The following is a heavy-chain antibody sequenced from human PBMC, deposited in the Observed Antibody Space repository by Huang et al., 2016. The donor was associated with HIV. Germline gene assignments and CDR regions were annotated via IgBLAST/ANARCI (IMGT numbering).Heavy chain of an antibody. V-gene: IGHV1-69*13. D-gene: IGHD5-18*01. Sequence: QVQLVQSGAEVKKPGSSVKVSCKASGGTFNSQTVSWGRQAPGQGLEWMGGIIPISGTANYAQKFQGRVTITADDSTSTAHMELSSLTSEDTAMYYCARDGGRGYSYGYMDSWGQGTLVTVSS. J-gene: IGHJ1*01. CDR2: IIPISGTA. CDR3: ARDGGRGYSYGYMDS. CDR1: GGTFNSQT.